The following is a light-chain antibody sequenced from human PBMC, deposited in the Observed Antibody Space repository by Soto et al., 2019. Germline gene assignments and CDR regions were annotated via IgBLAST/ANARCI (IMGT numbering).Light chain of an antibody. CDR3: LHHYDFSCP. V-gene: IGKV1-6*01. Sequence: AIQLTQSPSSLSASVGDRVTISCRASQGIGNDLAWYRQKPGKAPRLLIFAASNLQSGVPSRFSGSGSGTDFTLTISRLQPEDFATYYCLHHYDFSCPFGQGTKLDIK. CDR2: AAS. J-gene: IGKJ1*01. CDR1: QGIGND.